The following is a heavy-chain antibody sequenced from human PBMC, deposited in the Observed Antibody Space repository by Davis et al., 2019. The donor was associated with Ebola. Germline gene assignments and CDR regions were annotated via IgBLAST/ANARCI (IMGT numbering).Heavy chain of an antibody. CDR2: IYSDGST. V-gene: IGHV3-53*01. CDR1: GGSISRGSYY. D-gene: IGHD6-19*01. Sequence: PSETLSLTCTVSGGSISRGSYYWGWVRQAPGKGPEWVSIIYSDGSTYYADSVKGRFTISRDNSKNTLYLQMNSLRAEDTAVYYCAREKMGYSGGWGYGSKFYYYGTDVWGQGTTVTVS. CDR3: AREKMGYSGGWGYGSKFYYYGTDV. J-gene: IGHJ6*02.